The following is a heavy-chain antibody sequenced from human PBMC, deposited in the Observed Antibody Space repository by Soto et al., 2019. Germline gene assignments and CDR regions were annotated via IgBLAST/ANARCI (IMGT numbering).Heavy chain of an antibody. CDR3: ARSSIEPRVFMYPFDS. V-gene: IGHV4-31*02. D-gene: IGHD6-6*01. CDR1: DGNIISGGYY. Sequence: SETKSLTWTVADGNIISGGYYWNWISKHPGKGLEWIGYIYYSGSTYYNPSLKSRVTISVDTSKNQFSLRLNSVTAADTAVYYCARSSIEPRVFMYPFDSWGQGTLVTVSS. CDR2: IYYSGST. J-gene: IGHJ4*02.